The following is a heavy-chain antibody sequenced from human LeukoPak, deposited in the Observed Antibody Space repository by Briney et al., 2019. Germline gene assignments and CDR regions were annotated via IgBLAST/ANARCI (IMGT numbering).Heavy chain of an antibody. CDR3: ARETHLNDAFDI. CDR1: GGTFSSYA. V-gene: IGHV1-69*04. J-gene: IGHJ3*02. Sequence: SVKVSCKASGGTFSSYAISWVRQAPGQGLEWMGRIIPILGIANYAQKFQGRVTITADKSTSTAYMELSSLRSEDTAVYYCARETHLNDAFDIWGQGTMVTVSS. CDR2: IIPILGIA.